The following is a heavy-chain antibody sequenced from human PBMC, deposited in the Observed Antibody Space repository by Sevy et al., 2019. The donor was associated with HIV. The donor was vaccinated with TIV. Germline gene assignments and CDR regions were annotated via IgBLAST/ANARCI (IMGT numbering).Heavy chain of an antibody. V-gene: IGHV4-59*01. CDR3: ARDNSGVFGADYYYYCMDV. CDR2: IYYSGST. Sequence: SETLSLTCTVSGGSISSYYWSWIRQPPGKGLEWIGYIYYSGSTNYNPSLKSRVTISVDTSKNQFSLKLSSVTAADTAVYYCARDNSGVFGADYYYYCMDVWGQGTTVTVSS. J-gene: IGHJ6*02. D-gene: IGHD3-3*01. CDR1: GGSISSYY.